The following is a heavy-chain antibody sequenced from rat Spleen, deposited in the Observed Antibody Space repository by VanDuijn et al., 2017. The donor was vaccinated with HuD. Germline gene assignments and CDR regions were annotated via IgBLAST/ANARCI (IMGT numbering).Heavy chain of an antibody. CDR2: ITNSGGST. D-gene: IGHD4-5*01. CDR1: GFTFSNYY. Sequence: EVQLVESGGGLVQPGRSLKLSCAASGFTFSNYYMAWVRQAPTKGLEWVASITNSGGSTYYRDSVRARFTISRDNAKSTLYLQVDSLKSEDTATYYCARHGRGKTTYYYVMDAWGQGASVTVSS. V-gene: IGHV5-25*01. J-gene: IGHJ4*01. CDR3: ARHGRGKTTYYYVMDA.